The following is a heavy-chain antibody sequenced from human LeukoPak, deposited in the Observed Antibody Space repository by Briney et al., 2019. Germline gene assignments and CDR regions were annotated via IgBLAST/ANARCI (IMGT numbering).Heavy chain of an antibody. D-gene: IGHD3-3*01. CDR3: ARVNYDFWSGSPAAFDI. CDR1: GFTFSDHQ. J-gene: IGHJ3*02. V-gene: IGHV3-72*01. CDR2: IRNKARSYTP. Sequence: GGSLRLSCAASGFTFSDHQMDWVRQAPGKGLEWVGRIRNKARSYTPEYAASVKGRFTISRDDSKNSLYLQMNSLDTEDTAVYYCARVNYDFWSGSPAAFDIWGQGTMVTVSS.